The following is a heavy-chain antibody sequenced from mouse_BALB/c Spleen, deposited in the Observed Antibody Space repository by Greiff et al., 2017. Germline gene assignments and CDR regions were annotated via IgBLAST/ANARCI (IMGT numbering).Heavy chain of an antibody. CDR1: GYTFTDYN. CDR2: IYPYNGGT. D-gene: IGHD2-4*01. J-gene: IGHJ4*01. V-gene: IGHV1S29*02. Sequence: VQLQQSGPELVKPGASVKISCKASGYTFTDYNMHWVQQSHGKSLEWIGYIYPYNGGTGYNQKFKSKATLTVDNSSSTAYMELRSLTSEDSAVYYCARYYDYDGDYAMDYWGQGTSVTVSS. CDR3: ARYYDYDGDYAMDY.